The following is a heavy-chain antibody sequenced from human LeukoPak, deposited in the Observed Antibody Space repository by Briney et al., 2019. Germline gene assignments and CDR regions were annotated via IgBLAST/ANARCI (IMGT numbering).Heavy chain of an antibody. CDR3: ARQTPDYDYVWGSYRNPFDY. CDR2: IYYSGST. V-gene: IGHV4-39*01. CDR1: GGSISSSSYY. D-gene: IGHD3-16*02. J-gene: IGHJ4*02. Sequence: PSETLSLTCTVSGGSISSSSYYWGWIRQPPGKGQEWIGSIYYSGSTYYNPSRKSRVTISVDTSKNHFSLMLSSVTAADTAVYYCARQTPDYDYVWGSYRNPFDYWGQGTLVTVSS.